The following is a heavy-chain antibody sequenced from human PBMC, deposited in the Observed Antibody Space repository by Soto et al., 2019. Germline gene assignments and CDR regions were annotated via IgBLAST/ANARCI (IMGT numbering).Heavy chain of an antibody. CDR1: GFTFSSYA. V-gene: IGHV3-30-3*01. CDR2: ISYDGSNK. J-gene: IGHJ6*02. Sequence: GGSLRLSCAASGFTFSSYAMHWVRQAPGKGLEWVAVISYDGSNKYYADSVKGRFTISRDNSKNTLYLQMNSLRAEDTAVYYCARDRGYCSSTSCYGMDVWGQGTTVTVSS. CDR3: ARDRGYCSSTSCYGMDV. D-gene: IGHD2-2*01.